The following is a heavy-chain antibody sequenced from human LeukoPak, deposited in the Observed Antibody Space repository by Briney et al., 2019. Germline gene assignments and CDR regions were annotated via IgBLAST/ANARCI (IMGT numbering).Heavy chain of an antibody. D-gene: IGHD4-17*01. CDR1: GDSISTPHW. CDR3: ARLNADYGYYGPHDAFDI. J-gene: IGHJ3*02. CDR2: IFHSGRV. V-gene: IGHV4-4*02. Sequence: SGTLSLTCDVSGDSISTPHWWSWVRPPPGKGLEWIGEIFHSGRVNYILSLQSRVTISLDKSKNQISLEVNSVTAADTAVYYCARLNADYGYYGPHDAFDIWGQGTLVAVSS.